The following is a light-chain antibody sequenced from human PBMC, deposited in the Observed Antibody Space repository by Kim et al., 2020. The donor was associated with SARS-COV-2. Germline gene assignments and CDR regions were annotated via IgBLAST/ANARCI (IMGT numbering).Light chain of an antibody. Sequence: SPGESATRSCSASQSVSSNYLAWYQQKPGQAPRLLISGASSRATDIPDRFSGSGSGTDFTLTISRLEPEDFAVYYCQQYGSSPRTFGQGTKVDIK. CDR3: QQYGSSPRT. CDR2: GAS. J-gene: IGKJ1*01. V-gene: IGKV3-20*01. CDR1: QSVSSNY.